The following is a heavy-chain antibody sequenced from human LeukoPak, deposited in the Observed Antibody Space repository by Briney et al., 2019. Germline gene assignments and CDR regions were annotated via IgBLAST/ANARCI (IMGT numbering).Heavy chain of an antibody. D-gene: IGHD3-10*01. Sequence: ASVKVSCKASGYTFTSYSISWVRQAPGQGLEWMVGIIPIFGTANYAQKFQGRGTITADESTSTAYMELSSLRSEDTAVYYCARDVMVRGVIITPEAFDIWGQGTMVTVSS. V-gene: IGHV1-69*01. CDR2: IIPIFGTA. CDR1: GYTFTSYS. CDR3: ARDVMVRGVIITPEAFDI. J-gene: IGHJ3*02.